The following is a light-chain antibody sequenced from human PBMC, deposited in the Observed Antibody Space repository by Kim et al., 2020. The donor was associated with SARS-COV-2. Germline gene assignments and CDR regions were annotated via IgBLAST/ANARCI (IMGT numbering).Light chain of an antibody. V-gene: IGKV3-15*01. CDR2: GAT. CDR1: QGVSSD. CDR3: QQYNNWPYT. J-gene: IGKJ2*01. Sequence: SVAPGERATRSCRASQGVSSDLAWYQQKPGQAPRLLIYGATTRATGIPARFSGSGSGTEFTLTISSLQSEDFAGYYCQQYNNWPYTFGQGTKLEI.